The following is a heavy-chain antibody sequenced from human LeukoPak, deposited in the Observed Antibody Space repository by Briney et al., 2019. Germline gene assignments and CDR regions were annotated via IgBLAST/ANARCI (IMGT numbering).Heavy chain of an antibody. CDR1: GFTFSSYG. D-gene: IGHD3-22*01. V-gene: IGHV3-30*02. CDR2: IRYDGSNK. Sequence: GGSLRLSCAASGFTFSSYGMHWVRQAPGKGLEWVAFIRYDGSNKYYADSVKGRFAISRDNSKNTLYLQMNSLRAEDTAVYYCAKDRLAYYYDSSGCDYWGQGTLVTVSS. CDR3: AKDRLAYYYDSSGCDY. J-gene: IGHJ4*02.